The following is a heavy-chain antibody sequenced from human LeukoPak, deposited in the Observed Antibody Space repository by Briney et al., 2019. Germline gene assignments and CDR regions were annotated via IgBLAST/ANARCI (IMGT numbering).Heavy chain of an antibody. CDR3: ATDAWAAAGTSAFDI. CDR1: GYTLTELS. Sequence: ASVKVSCKVSGYTLTELSMHWVRQAPGKGLEWMGGFDPEDGETIYAQKFQGRVTMTEDTSTDTAYMELSSLRSEDTAVYYCATDAWAAAGTSAFDIWGQGTMVTVSS. V-gene: IGHV1-24*01. J-gene: IGHJ3*02. D-gene: IGHD6-13*01. CDR2: FDPEDGET.